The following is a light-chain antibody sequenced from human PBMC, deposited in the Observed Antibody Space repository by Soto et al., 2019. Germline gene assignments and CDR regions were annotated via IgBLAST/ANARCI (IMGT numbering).Light chain of an antibody. V-gene: IGKV2-30*02. Sequence: DVVMTQSPLSLPVTLGQPASISCRSNQSLVHSDGIAYCSWFQQRPGRSPRRLIYKVSNRDSGVPAGFSGSGSGTDFALKISRVEAKDVGVYYCMQGTHWPITFGQGTRLEIK. J-gene: IGKJ5*01. CDR2: KVS. CDR1: QSLVHSDGIAY. CDR3: MQGTHWPIT.